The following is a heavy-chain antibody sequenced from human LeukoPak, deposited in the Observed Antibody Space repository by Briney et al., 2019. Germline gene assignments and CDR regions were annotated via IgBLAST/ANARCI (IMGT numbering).Heavy chain of an antibody. D-gene: IGHD3-9*01. J-gene: IGHJ4*02. V-gene: IGHV4-39*07. CDR1: GGSISSGSYY. CDR2: IYHNGST. Sequence: PSETLSLTCTVSGGSISSGSYYWSWIRQPAGKGLEWIGRIYHNGSTYYNPSLRGRVTISVDTSKNQFSLKLSSVTAADTAVYYCARGGGILTGYSIDYWGQGTLVTVSS. CDR3: ARGGGILTGYSIDY.